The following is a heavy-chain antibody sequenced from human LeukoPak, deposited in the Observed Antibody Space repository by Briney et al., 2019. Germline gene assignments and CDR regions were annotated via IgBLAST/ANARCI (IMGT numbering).Heavy chain of an antibody. J-gene: IGHJ3*02. Sequence: GGSLRLSCAASGFTFSSYSMNWVRQAPGKGLEWVSSISSSSSYIYYADSVKGRFTISRDNAKNSLYLQMNSLRAEDTAVYYCAREGYDILTGDAFDIWGQGTMATVSS. CDR3: AREGYDILTGDAFDI. D-gene: IGHD3-9*01. CDR1: GFTFSSYS. CDR2: ISSSSSYI. V-gene: IGHV3-21*01.